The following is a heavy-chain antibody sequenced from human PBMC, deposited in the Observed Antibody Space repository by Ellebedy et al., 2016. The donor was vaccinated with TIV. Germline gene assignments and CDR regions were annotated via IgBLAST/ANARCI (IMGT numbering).Heavy chain of an antibody. CDR1: GFIFSNYR. CDR3: VKNNGGSGPNWFVP. J-gene: IGHJ5*02. Sequence: GGSLRLSXAASGFIFSNYRMNWVRQTPGKGLEWVSSISDSGSYVSYTDSVKGRFTISRDNAKNALYLQINSLRVEDAGTYYCVKNNGGSGPNWFVPWGQGTLVTVSS. D-gene: IGHD2-8*01. V-gene: IGHV3-21*01. CDR2: ISDSGSYV.